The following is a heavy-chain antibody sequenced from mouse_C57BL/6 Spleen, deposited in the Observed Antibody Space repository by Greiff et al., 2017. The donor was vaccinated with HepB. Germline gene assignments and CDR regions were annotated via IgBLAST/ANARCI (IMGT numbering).Heavy chain of an antibody. J-gene: IGHJ2*01. CDR1: GFTFSSYG. CDR3: ARHDYGLYYFDY. D-gene: IGHD1-1*01. Sequence: EVKLMESGGDLVKPGGSLKLSCAASGFTFSSYGMSWVRQTPDKRLEWVATISSGGSYTYYPDSVKGRFTISRDNAKNTLYLQMSSLKSEDTAMYYCARHDYGLYYFDYWGQGTTLTVSS. V-gene: IGHV5-6*01. CDR2: ISSGGSYT.